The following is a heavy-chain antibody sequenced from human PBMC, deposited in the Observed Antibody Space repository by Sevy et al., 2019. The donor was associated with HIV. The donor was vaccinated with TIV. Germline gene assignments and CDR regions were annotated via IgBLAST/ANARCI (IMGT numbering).Heavy chain of an antibody. J-gene: IGHJ6*02. Sequence: GGSLRLSCAASGFTFSDYYMSWIRQAPGKGLEWVSYISSSGSTIYYADSVKGRFTISRDNAKNSLYLQMNSLRAEDTAVYYCARAMGTEYSSGWYDGKLLPGYYGMDVWGQGTTVTVSS. CDR3: ARAMGTEYSSGWYDGKLLPGYYGMDV. CDR2: ISSSGSTI. CDR1: GFTFSDYY. D-gene: IGHD6-19*01. V-gene: IGHV3-11*04.